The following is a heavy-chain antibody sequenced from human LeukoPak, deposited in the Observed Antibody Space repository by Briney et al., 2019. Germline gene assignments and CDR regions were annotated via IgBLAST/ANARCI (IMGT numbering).Heavy chain of an antibody. CDR2: INHSGST. D-gene: IGHD2-15*01. Sequence: SETLSLTCAVYGGSFSGYYWSWIRQPPGKGLEWIGEINHSGSTNYNPSLKSRINISVDTSKNQFSLKLSSVTAADTAVYYCERGGHLGYCSGGSCYNSQLFDYWGQGTLVTVSS. V-gene: IGHV4-34*01. CDR1: GGSFSGYY. J-gene: IGHJ4*02. CDR3: ERGGHLGYCSGGSCYNSQLFDY.